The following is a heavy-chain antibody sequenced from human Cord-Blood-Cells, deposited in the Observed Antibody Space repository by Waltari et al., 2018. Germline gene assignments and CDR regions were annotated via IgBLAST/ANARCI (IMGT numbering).Heavy chain of an antibody. Sequence: QVQLVESGGGVVQPGRSLRLSCAASGFTFSSSGMNWVRQAPGKGLEWVAVRWYDGSNKYYADAVKGRFTISRDNSKNTLYLQMNSLRAEDTAVYYCARDYYDSSGYFDYWGQGTLVTVSS. CDR2: RWYDGSNK. CDR3: ARDYYDSSGYFDY. CDR1: GFTFSSSG. V-gene: IGHV3-33*01. J-gene: IGHJ4*02. D-gene: IGHD3-22*01.